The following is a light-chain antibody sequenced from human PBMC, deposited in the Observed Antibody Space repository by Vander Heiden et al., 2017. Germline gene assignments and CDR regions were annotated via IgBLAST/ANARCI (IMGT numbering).Light chain of an antibody. CDR2: DAS. CDR1: QYVSNL. Sequence: EIVLPQSPATLSLSPGERATLSCRASQYVSNLLAWYQQKPGQPPRLLIYDASNRATGIPARFSGSESGTDFTLTINSLEPEDSAVYYCQQRYNWPRTFGGGTKVEIK. J-gene: IGKJ4*02. CDR3: QQRYNWPRT. V-gene: IGKV3-11*01.